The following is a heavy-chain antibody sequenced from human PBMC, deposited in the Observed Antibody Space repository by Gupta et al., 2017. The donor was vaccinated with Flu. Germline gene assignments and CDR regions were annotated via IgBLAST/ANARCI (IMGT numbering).Heavy chain of an antibody. D-gene: IGHD2-15*01. V-gene: IGHV4-39*01. CDR2: MDHRGRI. Sequence: GWNRQPPGTGLEWLESMDHRGRIFINSSLKSRLTISIDTSKNQFSMTLSSATAAVTAVYYCARHGGVVGNFEYWGQGHLVTVPP. J-gene: IGHJ4*02. CDR3: ARHGGVVGNFEY.